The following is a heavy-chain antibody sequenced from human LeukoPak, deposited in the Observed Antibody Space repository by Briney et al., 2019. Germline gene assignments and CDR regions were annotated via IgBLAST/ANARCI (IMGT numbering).Heavy chain of an antibody. V-gene: IGHV3-7*01. D-gene: IGHD3-22*01. CDR1: GFTFSSYW. CDR2: IKKDGSEK. CDR3: ARDLYRIVVVPHYFDY. J-gene: IGHJ4*02. Sequence: GGSLRLSCAASGFTFSSYWMSWVRQAPGKGLEWVTNIKKDGSEKYYVDSVKGRFTISRDNAKNSLYLQMNSLRAEDTAVYYCARDLYRIVVVPHYFDYWGQGTLVTVSS.